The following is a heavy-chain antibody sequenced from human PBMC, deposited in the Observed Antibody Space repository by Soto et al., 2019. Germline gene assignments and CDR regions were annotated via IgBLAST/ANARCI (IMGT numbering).Heavy chain of an antibody. Sequence: SETLSLTCTVSGCSISSYYWSWIRQPAGKGLEWIGRIYTSGSTNYNPSLKSRVTMSIDPSKKQFSLKVNSVTAADTAVYFCARGGIMWTQYFFHYWGKGEPVTVSS. V-gene: IGHV4-4*07. J-gene: IGHJ4*02. D-gene: IGHD5-18*01. CDR1: GCSISSYY. CDR3: ARGGIMWTQYFFHY. CDR2: IYTSGST.